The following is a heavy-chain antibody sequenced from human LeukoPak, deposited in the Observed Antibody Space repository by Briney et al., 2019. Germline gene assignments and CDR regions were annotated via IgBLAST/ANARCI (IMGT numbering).Heavy chain of an antibody. Sequence: GASVKVSCKASDYTFTSYGLSWVRQAPGQGLEWVGWISSYNGNTNYAQELQGRVTMTTDTSTSTAYMELRSLRSGDTAVYYCARDPTLGGSPFYFDYWGQGTLVTVSS. J-gene: IGHJ4*02. CDR2: ISSYNGNT. CDR3: ARDPTLGGSPFYFDY. D-gene: IGHD1-26*01. CDR1: DYTFTSYG. V-gene: IGHV1-18*01.